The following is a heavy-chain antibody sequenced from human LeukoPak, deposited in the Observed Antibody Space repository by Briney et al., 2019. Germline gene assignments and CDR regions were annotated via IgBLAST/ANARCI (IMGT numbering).Heavy chain of an antibody. CDR3: ARGRGGYLDY. D-gene: IGHD2-15*01. J-gene: IGHJ4*02. CDR1: GASITGYY. Sequence: SETLSLTCTVSGASITGYYWTWIRQSPGKRPEWLAYVRYTGSTNYNPSLKSRVTISVDTSKNQFSLKLSSVTAADTAVYYCARGRGGYLDYWGQGTLVTVSS. V-gene: IGHV4-59*01. CDR2: VRYTGST.